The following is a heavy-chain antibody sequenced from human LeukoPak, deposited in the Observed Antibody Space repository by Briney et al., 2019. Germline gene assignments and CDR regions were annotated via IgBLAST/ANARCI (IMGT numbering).Heavy chain of an antibody. Sequence: GGSLRLSCAASGFTFSRNWMSWVRQAPGKGLEWVANIKEDGSEKYYVDSVKGRLTISRDNAKNSLYLQMNSLRAEDTAVYYCARVTTIFGVLKYYFYMDVWGRGTTVTVSS. CDR2: IKEDGSEK. CDR3: ARVTTIFGVLKYYFYMDV. V-gene: IGHV3-7*01. D-gene: IGHD3-3*01. J-gene: IGHJ6*03. CDR1: GFTFSRNW.